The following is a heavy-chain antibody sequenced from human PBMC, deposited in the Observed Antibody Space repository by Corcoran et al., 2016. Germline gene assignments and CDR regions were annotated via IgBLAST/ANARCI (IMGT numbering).Heavy chain of an antibody. J-gene: IGHJ3*02. Sequence: EVQLVESGGGLVKPGGSLRLSCAASGFTFSNAWMSWVRQAPGKGLEWVVRIKSKTDGGTTDYAAPVKGRFTIPRDDSKNTLYLQMNSLKTECTAVYYGTTDRPWDIWGQGTMVTVSS. CDR2: IKSKTDGGTT. V-gene: IGHV3-15*01. CDR1: GFTFSNAW. CDR3: TTDRPWDI.